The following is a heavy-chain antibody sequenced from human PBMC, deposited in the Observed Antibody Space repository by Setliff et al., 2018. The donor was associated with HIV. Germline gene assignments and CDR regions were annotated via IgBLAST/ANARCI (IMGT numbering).Heavy chain of an antibody. CDR1: GDSISGYY. CDR2: VYHSGST. D-gene: IGHD4-17*01. Sequence: SETLSLTCTVSGDSISGYYWSWVRQPPGKGLEWIGYVYHSGSTYYNPSLRSRVTISVDTSKRQFSLRMTSVTAADTAVYYCAIFFVTSVTTQDHWCQGTLVTVSS. J-gene: IGHJ4*02. CDR3: AIFFVTSVTTQDH. V-gene: IGHV4-59*04.